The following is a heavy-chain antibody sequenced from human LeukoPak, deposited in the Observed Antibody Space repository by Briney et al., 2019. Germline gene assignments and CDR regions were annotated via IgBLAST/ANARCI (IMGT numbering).Heavy chain of an antibody. CDR1: GFSFDDYG. Sequence: GGSLRLSCAASGFSFDDYGMTWVRQRPGKGLEWVSGINWNGDSTDYADSVKGRFTISRDNAKSSLYLQMNSLRAEDTAFYYCVRLVVIDFYYYMDVWGQGTTVTVSS. V-gene: IGHV3-20*04. J-gene: IGHJ6*03. CDR2: INWNGDST. D-gene: IGHD3-16*02. CDR3: VRLVVIDFYYYMDV.